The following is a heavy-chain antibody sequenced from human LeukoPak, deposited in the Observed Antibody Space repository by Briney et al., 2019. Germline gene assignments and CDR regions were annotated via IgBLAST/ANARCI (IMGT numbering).Heavy chain of an antibody. CDR1: GFTFSDYY. Sequence: GGSLRLSCAASGFTFSDYYMSWIRQAPGKGLEWVSYISSSGSTIYYADSVKGRFTISRDNAKNSLYLQMNSLRAEDTAVYYCAKEAVSSGWYFEAFDIWGQGTMVTVSS. D-gene: IGHD6-19*01. CDR3: AKEAVSSGWYFEAFDI. J-gene: IGHJ3*02. CDR2: ISSSGSTI. V-gene: IGHV3-11*01.